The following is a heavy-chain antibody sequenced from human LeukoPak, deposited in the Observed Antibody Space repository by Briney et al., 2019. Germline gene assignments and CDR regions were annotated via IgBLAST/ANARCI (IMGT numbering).Heavy chain of an antibody. V-gene: IGHV3-23*01. Sequence: GGSLRLSCEASGFIFNNYDMRWVRQAPGKGLEWVSAISGSGGSTYYADSVKGRFTISRDNSKNTLYLQMNSLRAEDTAVYYCAKDKDIVVVVAASFDYWGQGTLVTVSS. CDR3: AKDKDIVVVVAASFDY. CDR2: ISGSGGST. J-gene: IGHJ4*02. D-gene: IGHD2-15*01. CDR1: GFIFNNYD.